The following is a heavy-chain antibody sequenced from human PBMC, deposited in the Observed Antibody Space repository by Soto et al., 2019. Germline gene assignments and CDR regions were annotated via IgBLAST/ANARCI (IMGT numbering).Heavy chain of an antibody. D-gene: IGHD4-4*01. CDR3: ARHYRTQTLEIWFDP. CDR2: ISTYSGDT. CDR1: GYTFFTYD. Sequence: ASVKVSCKASGYTFFTYDISWVRQAPGQGLEWMGWISTYSGDTKYAQNFQGRVTMTTDTSTTTAYLELRSLRSDDTHVYYCARHYRTQTLEIWFDPWGEGTLVTVSS. V-gene: IGHV1-18*01. J-gene: IGHJ5*02.